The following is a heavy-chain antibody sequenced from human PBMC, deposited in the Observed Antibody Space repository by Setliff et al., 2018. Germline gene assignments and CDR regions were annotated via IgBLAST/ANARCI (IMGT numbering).Heavy chain of an antibody. V-gene: IGHV4-34*01. CDR2: INHSGST. CDR1: GGSFSGYY. J-gene: IGHJ6*02. Sequence: PSETLSLTCAVYGGSFSGYYWSWIRQPPGKGLEWIGEINHSGSTNYNPSLKSRVTISADTSKNQFSLKLSSVTAADTAVYYCARGKVLYDYVWGSYRYEDYYYGMDVWGQGTTVTV. D-gene: IGHD3-16*02. CDR3: ARGKVLYDYVWGSYRYEDYYYGMDV.